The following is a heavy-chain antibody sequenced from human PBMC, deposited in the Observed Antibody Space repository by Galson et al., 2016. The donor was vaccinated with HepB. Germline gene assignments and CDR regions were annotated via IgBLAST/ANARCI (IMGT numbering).Heavy chain of an antibody. CDR1: GFTFSTYW. D-gene: IGHD3-10*01. Sequence: SLRLSCAASGFTFSTYWMTWVRQAPGKGLEWVASIKRDGSEENYVDSVKGRFTISRDNAKNSLHLQMNRLRAEDTAVYYCARDKTYYGSGSYGSGSYFDAFDIWGQGTMVTVSS. CDR2: IKRDGSEE. V-gene: IGHV3-7*03. CDR3: ARDKTYYGSGSYGSGSYFDAFDI. J-gene: IGHJ3*02.